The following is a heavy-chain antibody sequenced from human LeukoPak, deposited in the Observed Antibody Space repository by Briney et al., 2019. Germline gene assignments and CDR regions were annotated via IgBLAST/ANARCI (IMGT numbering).Heavy chain of an antibody. Sequence: ASVKVSCKASGYTFTGCYMHWVRQAPGQGLEWMGWINPNSGGTNYAQKFQGRVTMTRDTSISTAYMELSRLRSDDTAVYYCAAYGSGAYYFDYWGQGTLVTVSS. D-gene: IGHD3-10*01. CDR2: INPNSGGT. V-gene: IGHV1-2*02. J-gene: IGHJ4*02. CDR1: GYTFTGCY. CDR3: AAYGSGAYYFDY.